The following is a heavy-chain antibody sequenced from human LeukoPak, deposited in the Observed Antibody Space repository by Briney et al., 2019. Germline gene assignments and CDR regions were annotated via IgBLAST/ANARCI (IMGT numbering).Heavy chain of an antibody. V-gene: IGHV4-39*01. J-gene: IGHJ4*02. D-gene: IGHD6-13*01. CDR1: GGSISSSSYY. Sequence: PSETLSLTCTVSGGSISSSSYYWGWIRQPPGKGLEWIGSIYYSGSTYYNPSLKSRVTISVDTSKNQFSLKLSSVTAADTAVYCCARLSAAADYFDYWGQGTLVTVSS. CDR3: ARLSAAADYFDY. CDR2: IYYSGST.